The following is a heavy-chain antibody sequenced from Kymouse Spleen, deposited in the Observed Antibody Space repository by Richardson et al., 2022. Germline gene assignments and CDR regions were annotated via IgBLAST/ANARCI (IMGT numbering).Heavy chain of an antibody. CDR3: ARDEGFGEFPLYYYYGMDV. Sequence: QVQLQESGPGLVKPSETLSLTCTVSGGSVSSGSYYWSWIRQPPGKGLEWIGYIYYSGSTNYNPSLKSRVTISVDTSKNQFSLKLSSVTAADTAVYYCARDEGFGEFPLYYYYGMDVWGQGTTVTVSS. D-gene: IGHD3-10*01. V-gene: IGHV4-61*01. CDR1: GGSVSSGSYY. CDR2: IYYSGST. J-gene: IGHJ6*02.